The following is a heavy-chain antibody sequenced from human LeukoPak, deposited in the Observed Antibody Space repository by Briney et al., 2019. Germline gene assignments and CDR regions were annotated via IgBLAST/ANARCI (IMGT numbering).Heavy chain of an antibody. V-gene: IGHV3-23*01. D-gene: IGHD6-13*01. Sequence: PGGSLRLSCAASGFTFDCCGMHWVRQAPGKGLEWVSAISGSGGSTYYADSVKGRFTISRDNSKNTLYLQMNSLRAEDTAVYYCAKARSSIAAAVFDYWGQGTLVTVSS. J-gene: IGHJ4*02. CDR1: GFTFDCCG. CDR3: AKARSSIAAAVFDY. CDR2: ISGSGGST.